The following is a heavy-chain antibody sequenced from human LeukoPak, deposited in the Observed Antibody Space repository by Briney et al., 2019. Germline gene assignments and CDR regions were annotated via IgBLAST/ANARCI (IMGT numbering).Heavy chain of an antibody. J-gene: IGHJ4*02. D-gene: IGHD1-1*01. CDR1: GGSISSYY. V-gene: IGHV4-59*01. Sequence: PSETLSLTCTVSGGSISSYYWSWIRQPPGKGLEWIGYIYYSGSTNYNPSLKSRVTISVDTSKKQFSLKVRSVTAADTAVYYCARDDWNDVLDYWGQGTLVTVSS. CDR3: ARDDWNDVLDY. CDR2: IYYSGST.